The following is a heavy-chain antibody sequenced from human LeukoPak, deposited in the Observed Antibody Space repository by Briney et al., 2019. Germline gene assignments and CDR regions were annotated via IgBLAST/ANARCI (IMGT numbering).Heavy chain of an antibody. D-gene: IGHD3-22*01. Sequence: GGSLRLSCAASGFTFSDYYMSWIRQAPGKGLEWVSYISSSGSTIYYADSVKGRFTISRDNAKNSLYLQMNSLRAEDTAVYYRARDQYYDSSGYLGYWGQGTLVTVSS. J-gene: IGHJ4*02. CDR1: GFTFSDYY. V-gene: IGHV3-11*01. CDR3: ARDQYYDSSGYLGY. CDR2: ISSSGSTI.